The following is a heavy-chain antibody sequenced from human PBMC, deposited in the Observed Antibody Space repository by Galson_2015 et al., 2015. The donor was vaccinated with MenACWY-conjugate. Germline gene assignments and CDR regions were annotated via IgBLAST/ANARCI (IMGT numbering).Heavy chain of an antibody. CDR2: IAPSDSYT. V-gene: IGHV5-10-1*04. CDR1: GYSFTSYW. J-gene: IGHJ4*02. CDR3: ARRSGYSSSWYYAY. D-gene: IGHD6-13*01. Sequence: QSGAEVKKPGESLRISCKGSGYSFTSYWITWVRQMPGKGLEFMGTIAPSDSYTTYSPSFQGQVTISADKSVSTAYLQWSSLKASDTAMYYCARRSGYSSSWYYAYWGQGTLVTVSS.